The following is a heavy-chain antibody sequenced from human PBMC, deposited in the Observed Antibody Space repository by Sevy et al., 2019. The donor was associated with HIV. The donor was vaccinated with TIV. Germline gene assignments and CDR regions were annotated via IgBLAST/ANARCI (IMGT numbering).Heavy chain of an antibody. D-gene: IGHD3-10*01. CDR2: IWYDGTNK. V-gene: IGHV3-33*01. CDR3: ARDKLPPVMVTMVRGALSYFFDY. Sequence: GGSLRLSCAASGFTFSSYGMHWVRQAPDKGLEWVAVIWYDGTNKYYADSVKGRFTISRDDSTNTLYLQMSSLRAEDTAVYYCARDKLPPVMVTMVRGALSYFFDYWGQGTLVTVSS. CDR1: GFTFSSYG. J-gene: IGHJ4*02.